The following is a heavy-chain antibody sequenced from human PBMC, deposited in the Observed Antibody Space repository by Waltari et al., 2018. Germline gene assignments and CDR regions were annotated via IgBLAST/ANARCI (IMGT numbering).Heavy chain of an antibody. Sequence: VQLGESGGGLVQPGGSLRLSCEASGFPFSTYWMCWVRQVPGKGRVCCCSITADGRRRRYADSVKGRFTVSRDNAKNTLYLQMNSLRAEDTAVYYCASHRPGGYGMDVWGHGTTVTVSS. D-gene: IGHD2-15*01. V-gene: IGHV3-74*01. CDR3: ASHRPGGYGMDV. CDR1: GFPFSTYW. J-gene: IGHJ6*02. CDR2: ITADGRRR.